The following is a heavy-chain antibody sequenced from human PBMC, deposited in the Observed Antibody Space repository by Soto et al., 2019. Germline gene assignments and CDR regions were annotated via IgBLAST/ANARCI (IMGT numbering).Heavy chain of an antibody. Sequence: QVQLVQSGADVKKPGSSVKVSCKASGGTFSSYAISWVRQAPGHGLEWMGGIIPIFGTTNYAQKCQGRVPITADESTSTAYMERSSLRSEDTAVYYCAIGWAVAGTRIYQYDSGMDIWGPGTRVTVSS. V-gene: IGHV1-69*01. D-gene: IGHD6-19*01. J-gene: IGHJ6*02. CDR1: GGTFSSYA. CDR2: IIPIFGTT. CDR3: AIGWAVAGTRIYQYDSGMDI.